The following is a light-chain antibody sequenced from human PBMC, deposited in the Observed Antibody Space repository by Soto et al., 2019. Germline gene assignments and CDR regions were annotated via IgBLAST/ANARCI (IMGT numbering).Light chain of an antibody. J-gene: IGKJ1*01. CDR2: AAS. Sequence: DIQMTQSPSSLSASVGDRVTITCRASQSISRYLNWYQHKPGKAPNLLIYAASSLQSGIPSRVISSRSGTDFTLNISGLHPEDFATDDGQQSYSFWTFGQGTKVEIK. V-gene: IGKV1-39*01. CDR3: QQSYSFWT. CDR1: QSISRY.